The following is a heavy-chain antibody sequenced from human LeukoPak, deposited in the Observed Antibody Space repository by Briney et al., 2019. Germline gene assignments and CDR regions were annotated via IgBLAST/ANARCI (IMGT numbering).Heavy chain of an antibody. CDR3: ARSVGATTGPFDI. CDR2: TYYRSKWYN. CDR1: GDSVSSNSAA. V-gene: IGHV6-1*01. D-gene: IGHD1-26*01. Sequence: SQTLSLTCAISGDSVSSNSAAWSWIRQSPSRGLEWLGRTYYRSKWYNDYAVSVKSRITINPDTSKNQFSLQLNSVTPEDTAAYYCARSVGATTGPFDIWGQGTMVTVSS. J-gene: IGHJ3*02.